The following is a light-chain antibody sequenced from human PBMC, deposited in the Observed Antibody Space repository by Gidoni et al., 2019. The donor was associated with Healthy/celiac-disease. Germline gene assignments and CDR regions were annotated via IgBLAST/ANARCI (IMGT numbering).Light chain of an antibody. CDR3: QQRSNWPMYT. J-gene: IGKJ2*01. V-gene: IGKV3-11*01. Sequence: EIVLTQSPATLSLSPGERATLSCRASQSVSSYLAWYQQKPGQAPRLLIYDASNRATGIPARFSGSGSWTDFTLTISSLEPEDFAVYYCQQRSNWPMYTFXQXTKLEIK. CDR1: QSVSSY. CDR2: DAS.